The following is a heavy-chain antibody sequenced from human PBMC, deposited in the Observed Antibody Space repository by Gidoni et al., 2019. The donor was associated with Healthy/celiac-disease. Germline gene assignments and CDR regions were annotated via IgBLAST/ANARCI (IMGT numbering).Heavy chain of an antibody. Sequence: EVQLVESGGGLVQPGGSLSLSCSASGFNFRSYSMNWVRQAPGKGLEWVSYISSSSSTIYYADSVKGRFTISRDNAKNSLYLQMNSLRDEDTAVYYCARDLPLMTTVTAFDYWGQGTLVTVSA. D-gene: IGHD4-17*01. V-gene: IGHV3-48*02. CDR1: GFNFRSYS. CDR2: ISSSSSTI. CDR3: ARDLPLMTTVTAFDY. J-gene: IGHJ4*02.